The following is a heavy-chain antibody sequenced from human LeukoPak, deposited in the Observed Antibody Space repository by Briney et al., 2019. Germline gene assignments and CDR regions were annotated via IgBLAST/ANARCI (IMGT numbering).Heavy chain of an antibody. CDR1: GGTFSSYA. D-gene: IGHD3-22*01. CDR3: ARTLTEYYYDSSGSADAFDI. V-gene: IGHV1-69*05. J-gene: IGHJ3*02. CDR2: IIPIFGTA. Sequence: SVKVSCKASGGTFSSYAISWVRQAPGQGLEWMGGIIPIFGTANYAQKFQGRVTITTDESTSTAYRELSSLRSEDTAVYYCARTLTEYYYDSSGSADAFDIWGQGTMVTVSS.